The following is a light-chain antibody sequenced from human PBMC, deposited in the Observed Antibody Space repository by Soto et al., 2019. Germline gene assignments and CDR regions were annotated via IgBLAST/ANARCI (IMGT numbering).Light chain of an antibody. CDR3: SSYEASNNFV. CDR2: EVT. Sequence: QSALTQPPSASGSPGQSVTISCTGTSSDVGGYDYVSWYQQHAGKAPKLMIYEVTKRPSGVPDRFSGSKSGNTASLTVSGLQAEDEADYYCSSYEASNNFVFGTGTKVTVL. CDR1: SSDVGGYDY. V-gene: IGLV2-8*01. J-gene: IGLJ1*01.